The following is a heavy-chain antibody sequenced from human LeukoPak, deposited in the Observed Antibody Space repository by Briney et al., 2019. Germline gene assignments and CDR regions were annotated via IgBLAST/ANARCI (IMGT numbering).Heavy chain of an antibody. J-gene: IGHJ4*02. CDR2: INSDGGIT. Sequence: GGSLRLSCAASGFSFSSYWMYWVSQGPGKGLVWVSRINSDGGITNYADSVKGRFTISRDNAKNTLYLEMKSLRAEDTGVYYCTRHYQLDYWGQGTLVTVSP. CDR3: TRHYQLDY. D-gene: IGHD2-2*01. CDR1: GFSFSSYW. V-gene: IGHV3-74*01.